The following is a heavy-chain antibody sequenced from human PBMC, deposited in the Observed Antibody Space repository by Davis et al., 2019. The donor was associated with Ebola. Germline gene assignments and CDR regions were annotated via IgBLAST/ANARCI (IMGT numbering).Heavy chain of an antibody. J-gene: IGHJ5*01. CDR2: ISAYNGNT. Sequence: ASVKVSCKAAGYTFISYGISWVRQAPGQGLEWMGWISAYNGNTNYAQEFQGRVTMTTDTSTNTAYMELRGLRSDDTAVYFCARAHWNDARHWFDSWGQGTLVTVSS. CDR1: GYTFISYG. CDR3: ARAHWNDARHWFDS. V-gene: IGHV1-18*01. D-gene: IGHD1-1*01.